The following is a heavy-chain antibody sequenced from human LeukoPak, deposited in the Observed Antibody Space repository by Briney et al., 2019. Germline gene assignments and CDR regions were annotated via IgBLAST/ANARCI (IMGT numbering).Heavy chain of an antibody. D-gene: IGHD3-3*01. V-gene: IGHV3-30*02. J-gene: IGHJ4*02. Sequence: PGGSLRLSCAASGFTFSSYGMHWVRQAPGKGLEWVAFIRSDGSYKYYADSVKGRFTISRDNSKNTLYLQMNSLRAEDTAVYYCASQSKYYDFWKDYWGQGTLVTVSS. CDR3: ASQSKYYDFWKDY. CDR1: GFTFSSYG. CDR2: IRSDGSYK.